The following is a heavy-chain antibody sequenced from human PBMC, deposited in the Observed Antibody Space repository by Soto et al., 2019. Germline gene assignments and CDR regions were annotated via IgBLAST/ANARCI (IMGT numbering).Heavy chain of an antibody. J-gene: IGHJ6*02. CDR2: IYYSGST. D-gene: IGHD6-19*01. Sequence: SETLSLTCTFSGGSIVSSSYYWGWIRQPPGKGLEWIGSIYYSGSTYYNPSLKSRVTISVDTSKNQFSLKLSSVTAADTAVYYCARHGSGLAVAAGYGMDVWGQGTTVTVSS. CDR1: GGSIVSSSYY. CDR3: ARHGSGLAVAAGYGMDV. V-gene: IGHV4-39*01.